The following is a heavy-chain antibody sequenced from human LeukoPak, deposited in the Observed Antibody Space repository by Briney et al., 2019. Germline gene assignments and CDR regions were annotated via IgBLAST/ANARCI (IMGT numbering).Heavy chain of an antibody. Sequence: GGSLRLSFAASGFTFEDYDMSWVRQAPGKGLEWVSSINWNGDSIGYVDSVKGRFTISRDNAKDSLYLQMNNLRAEDTALYYCARDLPQIEYWGQGTLVTVSS. D-gene: IGHD3-22*01. CDR2: INWNGDSI. CDR3: ARDLPQIEY. V-gene: IGHV3-20*03. CDR1: GFTFEDYD. J-gene: IGHJ4*02.